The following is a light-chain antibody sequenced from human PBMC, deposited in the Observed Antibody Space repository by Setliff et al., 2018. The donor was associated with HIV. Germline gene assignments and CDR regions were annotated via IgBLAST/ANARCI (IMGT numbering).Light chain of an antibody. CDR3: ATWDDNLSGLV. V-gene: IGLV1-44*01. Sequence: QSVLTQPPSVSGTPGQRVTISCSGSTSNIGRNAVYWYQQIPGTAPKLLMSRNNQRPSGVPDRFSGSKSGTPASLAISGLQSEDEVDYYCATWDDNLSGLVFGGGTKVTVL. CDR1: TSNIGRNA. CDR2: RNN. J-gene: IGLJ3*02.